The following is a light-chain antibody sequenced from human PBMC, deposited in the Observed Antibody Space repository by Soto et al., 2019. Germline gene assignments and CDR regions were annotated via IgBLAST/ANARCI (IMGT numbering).Light chain of an antibody. CDR1: QSISSY. J-gene: IGKJ4*01. Sequence: DIQITQSPSSLSASVGDRVTITFRASQSISSYLNWYQQKPGKAPKLLIYKASSLESGVPSRFSGSGSGTEFTLTISSLQPDDFATYYCQQYNSYSGLTFGGGTKVDIK. V-gene: IGKV1-5*03. CDR3: QQYNSYSGLT. CDR2: KAS.